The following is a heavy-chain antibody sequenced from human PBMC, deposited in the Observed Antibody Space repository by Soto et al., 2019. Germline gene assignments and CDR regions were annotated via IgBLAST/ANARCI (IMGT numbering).Heavy chain of an antibody. Sequence: PGGSLRLSCAASGFTFSGSAMHWVRQASGKGLEWVGRIRSKANSYATAYAASVKGRFTISRDDSKNTAYLQMNSLKTEDTAVYYCTRSIAAAGYAFDIRGQGTMVTVSS. V-gene: IGHV3-73*01. J-gene: IGHJ3*02. CDR2: IRSKANSYAT. CDR1: GFTFSGSA. CDR3: TRSIAAAGYAFDI. D-gene: IGHD6-13*01.